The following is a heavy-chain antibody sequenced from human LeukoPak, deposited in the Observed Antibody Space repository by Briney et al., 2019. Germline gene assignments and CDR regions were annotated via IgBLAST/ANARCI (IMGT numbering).Heavy chain of an antibody. CDR2: ISSSGSTI. J-gene: IGHJ4*02. V-gene: IGHV3-11*01. CDR1: GFTFSDYY. Sequence: GGSLRLSCAASGFTFSDYYMSWIRQAPGKGLEWVSYISSSGSTIYYADSVKGRFTISRDNAKNSLYLQMNSLRAEDTAVYYCARDPNSPDCSGGSCYQAGYWGQGTLVTVSS. D-gene: IGHD2-15*01. CDR3: ARDPNSPDCSGGSCYQAGY.